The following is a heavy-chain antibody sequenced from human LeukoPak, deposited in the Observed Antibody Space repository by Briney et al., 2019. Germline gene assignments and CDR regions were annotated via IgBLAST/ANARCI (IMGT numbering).Heavy chain of an antibody. CDR2: INQGGSVQ. V-gene: IGHV3-7*01. D-gene: IGHD5-12*01. CDR3: ARVEYSGWNLEY. J-gene: IGHJ4*02. CDR1: GFTFRSDW. Sequence: PGGSLRLSCAASGFTFRSDWMSWVRQAPGKGLEWVANINQGGSVQYYMDSVKGRFTISRDDAKNSLYVQMNSLRDEDTAVYYCARVEYSGWNLEYWGQGTLVTVSS.